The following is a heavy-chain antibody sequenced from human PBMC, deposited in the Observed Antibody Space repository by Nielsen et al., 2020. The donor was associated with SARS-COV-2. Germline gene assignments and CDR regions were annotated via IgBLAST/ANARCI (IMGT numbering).Heavy chain of an antibody. V-gene: IGHV3-21*01. D-gene: IGHD5-18*01. CDR3: AREEDTAMVYY. Sequence: GGSLRLSCAASGFTFSSYSMNWVRQAPGKGLEWVSSISSSSSYIYYADSVKGQFTISRDNAKNSLYLQMNSLRAEDTAVYYCAREEDTAMVYYWGQGTLVTVSS. J-gene: IGHJ4*02. CDR1: GFTFSSYS. CDR2: ISSSSSYI.